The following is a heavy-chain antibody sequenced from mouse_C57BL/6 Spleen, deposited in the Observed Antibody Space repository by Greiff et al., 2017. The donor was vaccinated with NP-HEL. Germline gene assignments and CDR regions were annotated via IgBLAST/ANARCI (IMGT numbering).Heavy chain of an antibody. CDR1: GYTFTSYW. J-gene: IGHJ4*01. D-gene: IGHD1-1*01. CDR3: ARRPPYYGSSYGAMDY. V-gene: IGHV1-55*01. CDR2: IYPGSGST. Sequence: VQLQQPGAELVKPGASVKMSCKASGYTFTSYWITWVKQRPGQGLEWIGDIYPGSGSTNYNEKFKSKATLTVDTSSSTAYMQLSSLTSEDSAVYYCARRPPYYGSSYGAMDYWGQGTSVTVSS.